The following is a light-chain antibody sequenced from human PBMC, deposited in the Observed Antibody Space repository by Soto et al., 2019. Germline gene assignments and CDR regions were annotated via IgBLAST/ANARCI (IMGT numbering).Light chain of an antibody. V-gene: IGLV4-69*01. Sequence: QSVLTQSPSASASLGASVKLTCTLSSGHSNYAIAWHQQQPEKGPRYLMKLNRDGSHSKGDGIPNRFSGSSSGAERYLTISSLQSEDEADYYCHTWGTGIVIFGGGTKLTVL. CDR1: SGHSNYA. CDR2: LNRDGSH. CDR3: HTWGTGIVI. J-gene: IGLJ2*01.